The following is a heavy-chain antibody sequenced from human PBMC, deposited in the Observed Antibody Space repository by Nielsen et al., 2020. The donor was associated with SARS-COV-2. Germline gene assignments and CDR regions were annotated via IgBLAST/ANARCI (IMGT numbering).Heavy chain of an antibody. CDR2: ITHAGTT. CDR3: ARPDSSAFYSDAFAI. V-gene: IGHV4-34*01. CDR1: GGSFSGHY. Sequence: SETLSLTCAVYGGSFSGHYWSWIRQTPGKGLEWIGEITHAGTTNYNPSLQSRVTISLDTSKKQFSLRLSSLTAADTAVYYCARPDSSAFYSDAFAIWGPGTMVTVSS. D-gene: IGHD6-19*01. J-gene: IGHJ3*02.